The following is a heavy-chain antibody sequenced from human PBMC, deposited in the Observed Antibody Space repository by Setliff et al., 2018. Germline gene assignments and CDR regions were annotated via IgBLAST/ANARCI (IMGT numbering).Heavy chain of an antibody. CDR2: IYTSGTT. D-gene: IGHD3-10*01. CDR1: GASISSYY. V-gene: IGHV4-4*08. CDR3: ARIAYGSGSYYFDY. Sequence: KSSETLSLTCSVSGASISSYYWSWIRQPPGKGLEWIGYIYTSGTTKYNPSLKSRVTISIDTSKSQFSLSLSSVTAADTAVYYCARIAYGSGSYYFDYWGQGTLVTVSS. J-gene: IGHJ4*02.